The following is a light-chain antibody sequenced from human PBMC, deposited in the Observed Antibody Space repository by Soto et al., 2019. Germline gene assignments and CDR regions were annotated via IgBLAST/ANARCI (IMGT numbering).Light chain of an antibody. CDR3: QQRASWPLT. V-gene: IGKV3-11*01. CDR2: DAS. CDR1: QSVSSY. Sequence: DIVLTQSPATLSLSPGERATLSCRASQSVSSYLAWYQQKPGLAPRLLIYDASNRATGIPARFSGSGSGTEFTLTISSLEPEDFAVYYCQQRASWPLTFGGGTEVEIK. J-gene: IGKJ4*01.